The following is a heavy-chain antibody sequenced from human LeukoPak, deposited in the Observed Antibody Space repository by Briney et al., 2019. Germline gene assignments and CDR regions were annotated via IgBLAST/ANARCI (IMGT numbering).Heavy chain of an antibody. D-gene: IGHD3-16*01. V-gene: IGHV3-23*01. Sequence: GGSLRLSCAASEFTFSKYAMNWVRQAPGKGLEWVSGINGSGVITFYVDSVKGRLTISRDNSKNTLYLQMNSLRAEDTAIYYCAKDSSQGGDYFDSWGQGTLVTVSS. J-gene: IGHJ4*02. CDR1: EFTFSKYA. CDR2: INGSGVIT. CDR3: AKDSSQGGDYFDS.